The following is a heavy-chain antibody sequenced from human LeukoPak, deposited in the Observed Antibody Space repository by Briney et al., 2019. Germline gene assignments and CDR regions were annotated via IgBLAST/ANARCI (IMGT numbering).Heavy chain of an antibody. CDR2: ISGSGGCT. CDR3: AKDGHSGYDRESYFDY. V-gene: IGHV3-23*01. Sequence: GGALRLSCAASGFTFSSYAMSWVRQAPGKGLEWGSAISGSGGCTYYADSVKGRFSISRDNSKNTLYLQMNSLRAEDTAVYYCAKDGHSGYDRESYFDYWGQGTLVTASS. J-gene: IGHJ4*02. CDR1: GFTFSSYA. D-gene: IGHD5-12*01.